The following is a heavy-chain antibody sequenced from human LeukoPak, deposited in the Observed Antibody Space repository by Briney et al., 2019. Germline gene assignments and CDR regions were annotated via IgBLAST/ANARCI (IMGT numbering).Heavy chain of an antibody. CDR3: AKGFYDNSASGVFDI. D-gene: IGHD3-22*01. V-gene: IGHV3-23*01. Sequence: GGSLRLSCAASGFTFSSFATSWVRQAPGKGLEWVSGISASGGSTYYADSVKGRLTISRDNSKNTLYLQMNSLRAEDTAVYYCAKGFYDNSASGVFDIWGQGTMVTVSS. J-gene: IGHJ3*02. CDR1: GFTFSSFA. CDR2: ISASGGST.